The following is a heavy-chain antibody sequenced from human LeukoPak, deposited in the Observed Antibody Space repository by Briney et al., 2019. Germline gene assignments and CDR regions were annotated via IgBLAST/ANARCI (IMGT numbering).Heavy chain of an antibody. J-gene: IGHJ4*02. CDR2: ISYSGST. V-gene: IGHV4-59*13. Sequence: SETLSLTCTVSGGSLSTYYWTWIRQPPGKGLEWIGSISYSGSTNYSPSLAGRVTISVDTSKNQFSLKLSSVTAADTAVYYCARAARYSSSWYPDYWGQGTLVTVSS. D-gene: IGHD6-13*01. CDR1: GGSLSTYY. CDR3: ARAARYSSSWYPDY.